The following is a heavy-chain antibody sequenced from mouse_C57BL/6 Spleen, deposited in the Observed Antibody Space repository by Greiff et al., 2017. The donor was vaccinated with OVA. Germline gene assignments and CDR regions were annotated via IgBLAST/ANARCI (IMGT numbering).Heavy chain of an antibody. CDR1: GYTFTNYW. V-gene: IGHV1-63*01. D-gene: IGHD1-1*02. Sequence: QVQLQQSGAELVRPGTSVKMSCTASGYTFTNYWIGWAKQRPGHGLEWIGDIYPGGGYTNYNEKFKGKATLTADKSSSTAYMQFRSLTSEDSANYDSARTGDYCGGLDYWGQGTTLTVSS. CDR3: ARTGDYCGGLDY. CDR2: IYPGGGYT. J-gene: IGHJ2*01.